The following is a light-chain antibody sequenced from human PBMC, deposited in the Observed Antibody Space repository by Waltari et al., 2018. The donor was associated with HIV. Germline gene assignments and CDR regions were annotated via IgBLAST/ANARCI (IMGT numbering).Light chain of an antibody. J-gene: IGLJ2*01. CDR3: SAWDSSLSAVV. CDR2: RNN. V-gene: IGLV10-54*04. Sequence: QAGLTQPPSVSKGLRQTATLTCTGNSNNVGNQGAAWLQQHQGHPPKLRFYRNNNRPSGILERFSASRSGNTASLTITGLQPEDEADYFCSAWDSSLSAVVFGGGTTLTVL. CDR1: SNNVGNQG.